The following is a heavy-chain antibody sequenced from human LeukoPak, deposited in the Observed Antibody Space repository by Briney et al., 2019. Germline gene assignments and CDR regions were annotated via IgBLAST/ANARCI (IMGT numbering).Heavy chain of an antibody. V-gene: IGHV3-7*05. D-gene: IGHD6-19*01. CDR1: GFTFSTYW. CDR2: IKQDGSDK. Sequence: GGSLRLSCAASGFTFSTYWMSWVRQAPGKGLEWVADIKQDGSDKYYVDSVRGRFTISRDNAKNSLFLQMNSLRAEDTAVYYCARDRGAVAATWFDYWGQGTLVTVSS. J-gene: IGHJ4*02. CDR3: ARDRGAVAATWFDY.